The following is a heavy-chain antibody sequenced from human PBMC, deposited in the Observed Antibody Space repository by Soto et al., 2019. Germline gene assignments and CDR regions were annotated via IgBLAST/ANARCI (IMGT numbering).Heavy chain of an antibody. CDR3: ARIGYDYVWGSYRPVEIDY. CDR2: ISAYNGNT. J-gene: IGHJ4*02. Sequence: QVQLVQSGAEVKKPGASVKVSCKASGYTFTSYGISWVRQAPGQGLERMGWISAYNGNTNYAQKLQGSVTMTTDTTTNTAYMELRSLRSDDTAVYYCARIGYDYVWGSYRPVEIDYWGQGTQVTVAS. V-gene: IGHV1-18*01. D-gene: IGHD3-16*02. CDR1: GYTFTSYG.